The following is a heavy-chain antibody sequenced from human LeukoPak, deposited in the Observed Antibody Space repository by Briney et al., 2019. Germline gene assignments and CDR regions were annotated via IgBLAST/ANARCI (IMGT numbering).Heavy chain of an antibody. CDR1: GFTFISYS. V-gene: IGHV3-21*01. Sequence: GSLRLSCAASGFTFISYSMNWVRQAPGKGLEWVSSISSSSSYIYYADSVKGRFTISRDNAKNSLYLQMNSLRAEDTAVYYCARDHRGVRDYFDYWGQGTLVTVSS. D-gene: IGHD3-10*01. CDR3: ARDHRGVRDYFDY. CDR2: ISSSSSYI. J-gene: IGHJ4*02.